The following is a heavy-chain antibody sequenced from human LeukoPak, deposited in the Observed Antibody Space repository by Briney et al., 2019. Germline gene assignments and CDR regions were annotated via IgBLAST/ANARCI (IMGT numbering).Heavy chain of an antibody. CDR1: GFSLSASA. D-gene: IGHD4-17*01. V-gene: IGHV3-73*01. J-gene: IGHJ4*02. CDR3: TRVYGDYVPFDY. CDR2: IRSKSNNYAT. Sequence: GGSLRLSCAASGFSLSASAVHWVRQASGKGLEWVGRIRSKSNNYATAYTASVNGRFTISRDDSKNTAYLQMNTLKTEDTAVYYCTRVYGDYVPFDYWGQGTLVTVSS.